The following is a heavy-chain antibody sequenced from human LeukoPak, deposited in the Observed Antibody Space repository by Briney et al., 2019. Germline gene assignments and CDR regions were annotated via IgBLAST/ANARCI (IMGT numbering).Heavy chain of an antibody. CDR2: AHYSGST. V-gene: IGHV4-59*01. Sequence: SETLSLTCSVSDGSIKDYYWNFIRQPPGKGLEWLGFAHYSGSTNYNPSLKSRVTISIDTSRGQFSLKLTSVTAADTALYYCVGHNVGSGWAQAFEIWGQGTMVIVSS. J-gene: IGHJ3*02. CDR1: DGSIKDYY. D-gene: IGHD6-25*01. CDR3: VGHNVGSGWAQAFEI.